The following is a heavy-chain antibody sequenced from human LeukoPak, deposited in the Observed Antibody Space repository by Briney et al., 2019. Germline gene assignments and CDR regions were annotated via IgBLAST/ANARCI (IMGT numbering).Heavy chain of an antibody. D-gene: IGHD2-15*01. Sequence: PGGSLRLSCAASGFTFSDYIMNWVRQAPGKGLEWVSYISSSSGTIYYADSVKGRFTISRDNAKNSLDLQMNSLRAEDTAVYYCARDGAPRYCSGGSCYPVSDAFDIWGQGTMVTVSS. CDR2: ISSSSGTI. CDR1: GFTFSDYI. J-gene: IGHJ3*02. V-gene: IGHV3-48*01. CDR3: ARDGAPRYCSGGSCYPVSDAFDI.